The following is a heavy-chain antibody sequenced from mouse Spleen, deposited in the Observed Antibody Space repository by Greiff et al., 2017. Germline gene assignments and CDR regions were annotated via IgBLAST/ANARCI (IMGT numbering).Heavy chain of an antibody. D-gene: IGHD3-1*01. CDR3: ARTGSSGYGAMDY. V-gene: IGHV1-42*01. Sequence: VQLQQSGPELVKPGASVKISCKASGYSFTGYYMNWVKQSPEKSLEWIGEINPSTGGTTYNQKFKAKATLTVDKSSSTAYMQLKSLTSEDSAVYYCARTGSSGYGAMDYWGQGTSVTVSS. J-gene: IGHJ4*01. CDR2: INPSTGGT. CDR1: GYSFTGYY.